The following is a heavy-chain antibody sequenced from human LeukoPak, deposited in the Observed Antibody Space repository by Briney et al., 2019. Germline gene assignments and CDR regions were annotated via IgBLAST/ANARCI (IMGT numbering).Heavy chain of an antibody. J-gene: IGHJ4*02. V-gene: IGHV3-33*01. CDR3: ARDDCSTTPCYAY. Sequence: GRSLGLSCTTSGCTFTNYGINWVRQAPGKGLEWVAAIWYDGSKTSYTDSVKGRFTVSRDISKNTVYLQMNGLKAEDTAVYYCARDDCSTTPCYAYWGQGTLVTVSS. D-gene: IGHD2-2*01. CDR2: IWYDGSKT. CDR1: GCTFTNYG.